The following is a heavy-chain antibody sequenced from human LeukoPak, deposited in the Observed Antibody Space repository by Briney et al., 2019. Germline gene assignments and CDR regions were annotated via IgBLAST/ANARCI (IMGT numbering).Heavy chain of an antibody. CDR1: GFTFKSYS. CDR2: IVGSGSEM. CDR3: AKVQSDIVGAVFFAFDV. V-gene: IGHV3-21*06. Sequence: PGGSLRLSCRVSGFTFKSYSMNWVRQAPGKGLEWVASIVGSGSEMFYADSLKGRFTISRDNSENSLYLQMNSLRVEDTAVYYCAKVQSDIVGAVFFAFDVWGQGTMVSVSS. J-gene: IGHJ3*01. D-gene: IGHD1-26*01.